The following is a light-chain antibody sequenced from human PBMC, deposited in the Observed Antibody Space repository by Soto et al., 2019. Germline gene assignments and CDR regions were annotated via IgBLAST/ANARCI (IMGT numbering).Light chain of an antibody. J-gene: IGKJ1*01. Sequence: EIVMTQSPVTLSLSPGEGATLFCRXSQSVRNNLAWYQQKPGLAPRLLIYAVSTRATGVPARFSGNGSETEFSLTISGLQSDDFALYYCQQYNKWPPWTFGQGTKVDIK. CDR2: AVS. CDR1: QSVRNN. V-gene: IGKV3-15*01. CDR3: QQYNKWPPWT.